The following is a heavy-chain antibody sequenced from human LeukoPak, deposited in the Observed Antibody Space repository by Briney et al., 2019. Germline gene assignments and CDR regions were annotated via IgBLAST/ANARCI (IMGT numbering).Heavy chain of an antibody. D-gene: IGHD2-15*01. V-gene: IGHV3-23*01. Sequence: GGSLRLSCAASGFTFSSYAMSWVRQAPGKGLEWVSAISTSGGITYYADSVRGRFTISRDNSKNTQYLQMNSLRAEDTAVYYCLGYCSGGSCYSGGYWGQGTLVTVSS. CDR1: GFTFSSYA. CDR3: LGYCSGGSCYSGGY. J-gene: IGHJ4*02. CDR2: ISTSGGIT.